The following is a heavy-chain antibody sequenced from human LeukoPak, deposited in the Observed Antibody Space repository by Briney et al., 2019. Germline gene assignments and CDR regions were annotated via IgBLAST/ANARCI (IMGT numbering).Heavy chain of an antibody. V-gene: IGHV3-30*02. CDR2: IRYDGSNK. Sequence: GGSLRLSCAASGFTFSSYGMHWVRQAPGKGLEWVAFIRYDGSNKYYAGSVKGRFTISRDNSKNTLYLQMNSLRAEDTAVYYCATLAVAGYYFDYWGQGTLVTVSS. CDR1: GFTFSSYG. D-gene: IGHD6-19*01. CDR3: ATLAVAGYYFDY. J-gene: IGHJ4*02.